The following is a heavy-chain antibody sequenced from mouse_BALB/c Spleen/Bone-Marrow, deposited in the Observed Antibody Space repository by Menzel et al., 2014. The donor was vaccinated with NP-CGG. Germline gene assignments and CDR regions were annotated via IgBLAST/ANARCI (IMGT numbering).Heavy chain of an antibody. Sequence: EVKLVESGPGLVKPSQTVSLTCTVTGISITTGNYRWGWIRQFPGNKLEWIGYIYYSGTITYNPSLTSRTTITRDTSKNQFFLEMNSLTAEDTATYYCARGAMITTGYFDYWGQGTTLTVSS. D-gene: IGHD2-4*01. V-gene: IGHV3-5*02. J-gene: IGHJ2*01. CDR2: IYYSGTI. CDR1: GISITTGNYR. CDR3: ARGAMITTGYFDY.